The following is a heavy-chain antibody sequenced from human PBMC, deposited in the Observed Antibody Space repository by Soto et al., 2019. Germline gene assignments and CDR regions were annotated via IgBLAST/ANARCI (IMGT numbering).Heavy chain of an antibody. J-gene: IGHJ4*02. CDR1: GFTFSSYS. CDR3: ANTYSGYDIRPTDY. CDR2: ISGSSSTT. Sequence: PGGSLRLSYAASGFTFSSYSMNWVRQAPGKGLEWVSDISGSSSTTYYADSVKGRFTISRDNSKNTLYLQMNSLRAEDTAVYYCANTYSGYDIRPTDYWGQGTLVTVSS. D-gene: IGHD5-12*01. V-gene: IGHV3-23*01.